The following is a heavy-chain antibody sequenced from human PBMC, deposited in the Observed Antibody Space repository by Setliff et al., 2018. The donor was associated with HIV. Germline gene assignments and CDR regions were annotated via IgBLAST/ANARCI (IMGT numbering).Heavy chain of an antibody. CDR3: ARFCGGSCPDY. CDR1: GGSISSGSYY. D-gene: IGHD2-15*01. CDR2: ISYSGST. J-gene: IGHJ4*02. Sequence: SETLSLTCTVSGGSISSGSYYWSWIRQPAGKGLEWIGVISYSGSTHYNPSLKSRVTIGMDTSKNQVSLTLSSVTAVDTAVYYCARFCGGSCPDYWGQGTLVTVS. V-gene: IGHV4-61*10.